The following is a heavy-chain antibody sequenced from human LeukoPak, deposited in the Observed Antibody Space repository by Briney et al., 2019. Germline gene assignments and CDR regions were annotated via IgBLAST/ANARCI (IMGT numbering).Heavy chain of an antibody. Sequence: GGSLRLSCAASGFTFSSYAMSWVRQAPGKGLEWVSAISGSGGSTYYADSVKGRFTISRDNSKNTLYLQMNSLRAEDTAVYYCAREQRGYYYGSGSYDYWGQGTLVTVSS. CDR2: ISGSGGST. CDR1: GFTFSSYA. J-gene: IGHJ4*02. V-gene: IGHV3-23*01. D-gene: IGHD3-10*01. CDR3: AREQRGYYYGSGSYDY.